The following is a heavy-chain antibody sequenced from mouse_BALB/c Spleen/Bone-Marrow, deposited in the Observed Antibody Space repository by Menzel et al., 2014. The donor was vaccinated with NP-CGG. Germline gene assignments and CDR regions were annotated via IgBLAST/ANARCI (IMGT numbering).Heavy chain of an antibody. CDR3: ARGPFITTVHYYAMGY. J-gene: IGHJ4*01. CDR2: IWAGGST. V-gene: IGHV2-9*02. Sequence: AQRVESGPGLVAPSQSLSITCTVSGFSLTSYGVHWVRQPPGKGLEWLGVIWAGGSTNYNSTLMSRLSISKNNSKSQVFLKMNSLQTDDTAMYYCARGPFITTVHYYAMGYWGQGTSVTFSS. D-gene: IGHD1-2*01. CDR1: GFSLTSYG.